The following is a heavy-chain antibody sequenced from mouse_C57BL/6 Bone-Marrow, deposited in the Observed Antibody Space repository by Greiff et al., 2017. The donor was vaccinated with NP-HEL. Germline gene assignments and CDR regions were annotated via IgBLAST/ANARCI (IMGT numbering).Heavy chain of an antibody. V-gene: IGHV1-26*01. J-gene: IGHJ4*01. CDR1: GYTFTDYY. D-gene: IGHD1-1*01. CDR3: AREYYGSSPYAMDY. CDR2: INPNTGGT. Sequence: VQLQQSGPELVKPGASVKISCKASGYTFTDYYMNWVKQSHGKSLEWIGDINPNTGGTSYNQKFKGKATLTVDKSSSTAYMELRSLTSEDSAVYYCAREYYGSSPYAMDYWGQGTSVTVSS.